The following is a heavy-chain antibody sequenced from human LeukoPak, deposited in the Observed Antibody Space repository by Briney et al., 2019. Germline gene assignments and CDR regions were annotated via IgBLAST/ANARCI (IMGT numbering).Heavy chain of an antibody. CDR1: GFTFSSYA. D-gene: IGHD4-17*01. CDR3: AKDMNYGELY. Sequence: PGGSLRLSCAASGFTFSSYAMSWVRQAPGKGLEWVSTISGSGGSSYYADSVKGRFTISRDNSKNTLYLQMSSLRAEDTAIYYCAKDMNYGELYWGQGTLVTVSS. CDR2: ISGSGGSS. J-gene: IGHJ4*02. V-gene: IGHV3-23*01.